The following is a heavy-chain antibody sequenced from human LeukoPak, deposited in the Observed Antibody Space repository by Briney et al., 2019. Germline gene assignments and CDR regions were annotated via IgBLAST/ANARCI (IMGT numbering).Heavy chain of an antibody. CDR1: GGSFRNSA. V-gene: IGHV1-69*05. Sequence: VASVKVSCKASGGSFRNSAISWIRQAPGQGLEWVGGIIPLFGSSKYSQKFQGRVTISTDESTGTTYMELTSLTSEDTAVYYCARPAYYDTSYYYDHWGQGALITVSS. CDR3: ARPAYYDTSYYYDH. D-gene: IGHD3-22*01. J-gene: IGHJ5*02. CDR2: IIPLFGSS.